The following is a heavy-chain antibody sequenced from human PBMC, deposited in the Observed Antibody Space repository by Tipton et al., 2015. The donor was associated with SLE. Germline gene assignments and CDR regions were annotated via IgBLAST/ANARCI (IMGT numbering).Heavy chain of an antibody. CDR1: GGSISSYY. CDR2: IYTSGST. Sequence: TLSLTCTVSGGSISSYYWSWIRQPAGKGLEWIGRIYTSGSTNYKPSLKSRVTMSVDTSKNQFSLKLSSVTAADTAVYYCARDADYDILTGYSLDAFDIWGQGTMVTVSS. CDR3: ARDADYDILTGYSLDAFDI. V-gene: IGHV4-4*07. D-gene: IGHD3-9*01. J-gene: IGHJ3*02.